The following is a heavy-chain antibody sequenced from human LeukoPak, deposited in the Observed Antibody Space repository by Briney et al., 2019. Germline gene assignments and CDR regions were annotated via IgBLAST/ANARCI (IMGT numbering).Heavy chain of an antibody. J-gene: IGHJ4*02. CDR3: ARVAGMYSSSWYYFDY. CDR2: IYLSGST. Sequence: SETLSLTCAVSGYSISSGYYWGWIRQPPGKGLEGIGSIYLSGSTYYNPSLKSRVTISVDTSKNQFSLKLSSVTAADTAVYYCARVAGMYSSSWYYFDYWGQGTLVTVSS. D-gene: IGHD6-13*01. CDR1: GYSISSGYY. V-gene: IGHV4-38-2*01.